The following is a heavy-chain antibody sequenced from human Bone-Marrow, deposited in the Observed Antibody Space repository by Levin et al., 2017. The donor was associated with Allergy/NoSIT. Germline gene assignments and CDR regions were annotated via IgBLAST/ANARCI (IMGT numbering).Heavy chain of an antibody. D-gene: IGHD6-13*01. CDR2: ISYDGSNK. CDR1: GFTFSSYG. V-gene: IGHV3-30*18. CDR3: AKGQQLVSYNWFDP. J-gene: IGHJ5*02. Sequence: GESLKISCAASGFTFSSYGMHWVRQAPGKGLEWVAVISYDGSNKYYADSVKGRFTISRDNSKNTLYLQMDSLRAEDTAVYYCAKGQQLVSYNWFDPWGQGTLVTVSS.